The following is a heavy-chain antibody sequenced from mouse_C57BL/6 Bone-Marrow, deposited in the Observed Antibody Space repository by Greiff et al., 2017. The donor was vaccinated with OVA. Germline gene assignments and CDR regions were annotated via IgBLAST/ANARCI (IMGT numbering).Heavy chain of an antibody. CDR1: GYAFTNYL. CDR2: INPGSGGT. Sequence: VQLQQSGAELVRPGTSVKVSCKASGYAFTNYLIEWVKQRPGQGLEWIGVINPGSGGTNYNEKFKGKATLTADKSSSTAYMQLSSLTSEDSAVYFCARSGYYGSEDYAMDYWGQGTSVTVSS. J-gene: IGHJ4*01. D-gene: IGHD1-1*01. V-gene: IGHV1-54*01. CDR3: ARSGYYGSEDYAMDY.